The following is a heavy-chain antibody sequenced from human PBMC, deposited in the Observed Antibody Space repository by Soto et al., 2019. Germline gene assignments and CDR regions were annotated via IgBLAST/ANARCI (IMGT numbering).Heavy chain of an antibody. D-gene: IGHD1-26*01. CDR3: ERDGGATGVDY. V-gene: IGHV3-74*01. Sequence: GGSLRLSCAASGFTFSSYWMHWVRQAPGKGLVWVSRINSDGSSTSYADSVKGRFTISRDNAKNTLYLQMNSLRAEDTAVYYCERDGGATGVDYWGQGTLVTVSS. CDR2: INSDGSST. CDR1: GFTFSSYW. J-gene: IGHJ4*02.